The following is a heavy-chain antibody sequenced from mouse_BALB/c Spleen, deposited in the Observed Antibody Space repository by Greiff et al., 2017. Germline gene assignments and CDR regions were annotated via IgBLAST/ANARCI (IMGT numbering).Heavy chain of an antibody. Sequence: QVQLKESGAELAKPGASVKMSCKASGYTFTSYWMHWVKQRPGQGLEWIGYINPSTGYTEYNQKFKDKATLTADKSSSTAYMQLNSLTSEDSSVYLCARFEGLRPFGFWGRGTTLTVSS. CDR2: INPSTGYT. J-gene: IGHJ2*01. D-gene: IGHD2-4*01. CDR3: ARFEGLRPFGF. CDR1: GYTFTSYW. V-gene: IGHV1-7*01.